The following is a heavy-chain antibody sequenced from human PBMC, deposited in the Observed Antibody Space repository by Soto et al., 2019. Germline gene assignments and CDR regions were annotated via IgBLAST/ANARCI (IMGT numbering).Heavy chain of an antibody. CDR2: ISPNGGRT. J-gene: IGHJ4*02. Sequence: GGSLRLSCSASGFSFTDSAMHWVRQAPGKGLEYISAISPNGGRTLYADSVKGRFAISRDNSHNTVYLHMNSLRIEDTGVFYCVKPYSGSSYFFDYWGQGALVTVSS. D-gene: IGHD3-22*01. V-gene: IGHV3-64D*06. CDR1: GFSFTDSA. CDR3: VKPYSGSSYFFDY.